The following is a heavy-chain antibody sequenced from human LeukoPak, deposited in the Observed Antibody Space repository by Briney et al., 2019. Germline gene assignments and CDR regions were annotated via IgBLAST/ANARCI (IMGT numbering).Heavy chain of an antibody. V-gene: IGHV3-53*01. J-gene: IGHJ4*02. D-gene: IGHD3-3*01. CDR2: IYSGGST. CDR3: ARGPAGGFWSGYLYYFDY. Sequence: SGGSLRLSRAASGFTVSSNYMSWVRQAPGKGLEWVSVIYSGGSTYYADSVKGRFTISRDNSKNTLYLQMNSLRAEDTAVYYCARGPAGGFWSGYLYYFDYWGQGTLVTVSS. CDR1: GFTVSSNY.